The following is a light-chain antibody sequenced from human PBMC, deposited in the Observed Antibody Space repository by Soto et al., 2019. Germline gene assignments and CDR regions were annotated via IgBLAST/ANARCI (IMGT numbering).Light chain of an antibody. CDR3: QQYTNYPWT. CDR2: KAS. V-gene: IGKV1-5*03. J-gene: IGKJ1*01. CDR1: QDIGGR. Sequence: DIQMTQSPSSVSASVGDRITITCRASQDIGGRLAWYQQKPGKAPKLLIYKASRLESGVPSRISGSGSGTEFTLTISSLQPDDFATYYCQQYTNYPWTFGQGTKVDIK.